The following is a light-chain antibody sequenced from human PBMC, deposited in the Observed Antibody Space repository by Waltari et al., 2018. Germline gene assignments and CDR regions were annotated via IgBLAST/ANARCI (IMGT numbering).Light chain of an antibody. V-gene: IGKV1-8*01. J-gene: IGKJ4*01. CDR1: QGISSY. CDR3: QQYYSYPRT. CDR2: AAS. Sequence: AIRMTQSPSSSSASTGDRGTLTSRASQGISSYLALYQQKPGKAPKLLIYAASTLQSGVPSRFSGSGSGTDFTLTISCLQSEDFATYYCQQYYSYPRTFGGGTKVEIK.